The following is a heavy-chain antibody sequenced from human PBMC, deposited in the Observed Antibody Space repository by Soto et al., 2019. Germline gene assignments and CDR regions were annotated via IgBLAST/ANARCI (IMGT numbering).Heavy chain of an antibody. J-gene: IGHJ6*02. Sequence: ASVKVSCKASGYTFTGYYMHWVRQAPGQGLEWMGWINPNSGGTNYAQKFQGWVTMTRDTSISTAYMELSRLRSDDTAVYYCARNRLEHCSSTSCLDYYYYGMDVWGQGTTVTVSS. CDR3: ARNRLEHCSSTSCLDYYYYGMDV. CDR1: GYTFTGYY. D-gene: IGHD2-2*01. V-gene: IGHV1-2*04. CDR2: INPNSGGT.